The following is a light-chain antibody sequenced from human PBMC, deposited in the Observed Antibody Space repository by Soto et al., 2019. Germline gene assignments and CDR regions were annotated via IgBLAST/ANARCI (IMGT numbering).Light chain of an antibody. CDR1: QSLLHSNGYNY. CDR2: LGS. Sequence: DIVMTQSPLSLPVTPGEPASISCRSSQSLLHSNGYNYLDWYLQKQGQSPQLRIYLGSNRASGVPNRFSGSGSGTDFTLKISRWEAEDVGVYYCMQALQTPLTFGQRPKLELK. V-gene: IGKV2-28*01. CDR3: MQALQTPLT. J-gene: IGKJ1*01.